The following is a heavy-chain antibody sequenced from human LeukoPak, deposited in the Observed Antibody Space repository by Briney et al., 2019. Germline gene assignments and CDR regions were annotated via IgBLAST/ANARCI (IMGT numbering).Heavy chain of an antibody. CDR1: RGSISNAY. CDR3: ARGDPSGRPGIGFDY. V-gene: IGHV4-59*01. CDR2: FHDSEGT. J-gene: IGHJ4*02. Sequence: SETLSLTCTVSRGSISNAYWSWIRQPPGKGLEWIGHFHDSEGTNYNPSLKSRAAISVTSVTAADTAVYYCARGDPSGRPGIGFDYWGQGTLVTVSS. D-gene: IGHD1-26*01.